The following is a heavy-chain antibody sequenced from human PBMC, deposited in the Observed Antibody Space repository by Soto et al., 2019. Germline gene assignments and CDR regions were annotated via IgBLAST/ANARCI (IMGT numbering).Heavy chain of an antibody. J-gene: IGHJ4*02. CDR1: GFTFTKAC. CDR2: IKSRADGGTT. Sequence: EVQLVESGGGLVKPGGSLRLSCAASGFTFTKACMTWVRQTPGKGLEWVGRIKSRADGGTTDYAASVKDRFIISRDDSNDTLYLHMNRLKTDDTAVYYCTTASQWLPPYSWGQGALVTVSS. CDR3: TTASQWLPPYS. D-gene: IGHD6-19*01. V-gene: IGHV3-15*01.